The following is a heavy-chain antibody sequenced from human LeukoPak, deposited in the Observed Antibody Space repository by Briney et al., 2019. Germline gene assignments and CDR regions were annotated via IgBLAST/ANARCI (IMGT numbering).Heavy chain of an antibody. D-gene: IGHD6-19*01. CDR1: GFTFSSYG. CDR2: ISGSGGST. Sequence: PGGSLRLSCAASGFTFSSYGMSWVRQAPGKGLEWVSAISGSGGSTYYADSVKGRFTISRDNSKNTLYLQMNSLRAEDTAVYYCAKDAIAVAGRYYYYYMDVWGKGTTVTVSS. CDR3: AKDAIAVAGRYYYYYMDV. V-gene: IGHV3-23*01. J-gene: IGHJ6*03.